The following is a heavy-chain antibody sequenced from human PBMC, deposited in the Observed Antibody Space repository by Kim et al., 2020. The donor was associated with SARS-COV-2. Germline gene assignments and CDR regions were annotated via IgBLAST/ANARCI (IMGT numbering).Heavy chain of an antibody. V-gene: IGHV3-74*01. CDR2: RT. Sequence: RTNYAEPEISRFTIYKDNGKNNQYLQMNSLRVEDSAVYYCAKTGSYRYDNWGQGTLVTVSS. CDR3: AKTGSYRYDN. J-gene: IGHJ4*02. D-gene: IGHD3-10*01.